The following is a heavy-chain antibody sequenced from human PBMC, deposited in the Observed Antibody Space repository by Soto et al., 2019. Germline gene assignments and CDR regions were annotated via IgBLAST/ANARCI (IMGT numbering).Heavy chain of an antibody. Sequence: ASVKVSCKTSGYTFTDYYTHWVRQAPGQGLEWMGWMNPKSGGAYFAQKFQGRVTLTRDTSIGTAYIEVNSLASDDTAVYFCTKKNIENNDGLYYAFYIWGQGTTVTVSS. CDR3: TKKNIENNDGLYYAFYI. J-gene: IGHJ3*02. V-gene: IGHV1-2*02. CDR2: MNPKSGGA. CDR1: GYTFTDYY. D-gene: IGHD2-15*01.